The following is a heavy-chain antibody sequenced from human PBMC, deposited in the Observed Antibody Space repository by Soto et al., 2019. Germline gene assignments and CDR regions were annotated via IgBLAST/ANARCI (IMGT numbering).Heavy chain of an antibody. CDR1: GYTFTSYD. CDR3: ASKGPRTVTTVPYYYYGMDV. V-gene: IGHV1-8*01. CDR2: LNPNTGNS. Sequence: ASVKVSCKASGYTFTSYDIYWVRQATGQGLEWMGWLNPNTGNSGYAQKFQGRVTMTRDTSTSTVYMELSSLRSEDTAVYYCASKGPRTVTTVPYYYYGMDVWGQGTTVTVSS. D-gene: IGHD4-4*01. J-gene: IGHJ6*02.